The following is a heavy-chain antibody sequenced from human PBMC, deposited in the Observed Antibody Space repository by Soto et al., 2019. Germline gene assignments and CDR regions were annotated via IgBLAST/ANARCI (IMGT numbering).Heavy chain of an antibody. J-gene: IGHJ4*02. CDR1: GFTFSSYA. Sequence: PGGSLRLSCSASGFTFSSYAMHWVRQAPGKGLEYVSAISSNGGSTYYADSVNSRFTISGDNSKNTLYLQMSSLRVEDTAVYYCVKVGTTGTTWGVFDYWGEGTLVTVSS. CDR3: VKVGTTGTTWGVFDY. V-gene: IGHV3-64D*06. D-gene: IGHD4-17*01. CDR2: ISSNGGST.